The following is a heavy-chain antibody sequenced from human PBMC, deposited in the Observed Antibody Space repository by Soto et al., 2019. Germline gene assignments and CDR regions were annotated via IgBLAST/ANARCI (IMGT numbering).Heavy chain of an antibody. CDR2: INHSGST. J-gene: IGHJ4*02. Sequence: PSETLSLTCAVYGGSFSGYYWSWIRQPPGKGLEWIGEINHSGSTNYNPSLKSRVTISVDTPKNQFSLKLSSVTAADTAVYYCASRGIAVAGTPSDYWGQGTLVTVSS. D-gene: IGHD6-19*01. V-gene: IGHV4-34*01. CDR1: GGSFSGYY. CDR3: ASRGIAVAGTPSDY.